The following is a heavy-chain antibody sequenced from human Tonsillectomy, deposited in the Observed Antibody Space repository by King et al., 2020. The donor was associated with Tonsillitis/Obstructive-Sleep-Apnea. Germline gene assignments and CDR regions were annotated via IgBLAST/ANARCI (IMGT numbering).Heavy chain of an antibody. CDR1: GFSLSSSGMS. CDR3: ARSTVATTNKYYYMDV. D-gene: IGHD5-12*01. V-gene: IGHV2-70*11. J-gene: IGHJ6*03. CDR2: IDWDDDK. Sequence: RVTLKESGPALVKPPQTLTLTCTFSGFSLSSSGMSVSWIRQPPGKALEWLARIDWDDDKYYRTSLKTRLTISKDTSKNQVVLKMTDMDPVDTATYYCARSTVATTNKYYYMDVWGKGTTVTVSS.